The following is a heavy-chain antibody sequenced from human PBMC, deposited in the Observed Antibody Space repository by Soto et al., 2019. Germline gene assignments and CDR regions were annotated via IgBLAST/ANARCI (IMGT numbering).Heavy chain of an antibody. CDR3: AKNSMITFGGVIDDYYYYGMDV. CDR1: GFTFSSYG. V-gene: IGHV3-30*18. Sequence: GGSLRLSCAASGFTFSSYGMHWVRQAPGKGLEWVAVISYDGSNKYYADSVKGRFTISRDNSKNTLYLQMNSLRAEDTAVYYCAKNSMITFGGVIDDYYYYGMDVWGQGTTVTVSS. CDR2: ISYDGSNK. J-gene: IGHJ6*02. D-gene: IGHD3-16*02.